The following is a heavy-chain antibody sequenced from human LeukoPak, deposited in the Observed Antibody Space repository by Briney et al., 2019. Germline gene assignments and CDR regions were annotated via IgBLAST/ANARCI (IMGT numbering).Heavy chain of an antibody. CDR2: IGTAGDT. V-gene: IGHV3-13*01. Sequence: GGPLRLSCAASGFTFSSYDMHWVRQATGKGLEWVSAIGTAGDTYYPGSVKGRFTISRENAKNSLYLQMNSLRAGDTAVYYCARASIAAAGEFDYWGQGTLVTVSS. D-gene: IGHD6-13*01. J-gene: IGHJ4*02. CDR1: GFTFSSYD. CDR3: ARASIAAAGEFDY.